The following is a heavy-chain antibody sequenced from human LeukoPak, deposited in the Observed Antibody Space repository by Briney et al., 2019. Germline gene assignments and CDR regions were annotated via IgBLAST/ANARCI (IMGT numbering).Heavy chain of an antibody. CDR3: ARSGSSWPLDY. CDR1: GGSISSYY. CDR2: IYYSGST. D-gene: IGHD6-13*01. J-gene: IGHJ4*02. Sequence: SETLSLTCTVSGGSISSYYWSWIRRPPGKGLEWIGYIYYSGSTNYNPSLKSRVTISVDTSKNQFSLKLSSVTAADTAVYYCARSGSSWPLDYWGQGTLVTVSS. V-gene: IGHV4-59*01.